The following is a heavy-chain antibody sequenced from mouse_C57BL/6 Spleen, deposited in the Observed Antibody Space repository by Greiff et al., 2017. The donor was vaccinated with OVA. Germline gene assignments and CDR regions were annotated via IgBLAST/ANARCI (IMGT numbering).Heavy chain of an antibody. D-gene: IGHD2-4*01. CDR1: GYTFTDYN. J-gene: IGHJ2*01. V-gene: IGHV1-22*01. CDR3: ARQYDYDGRLFDY. CDR2: INPNNGGT. Sequence: EVKLQESGPELVKPGASVKMSCKASGYTFTDYNMHWVKQSHGKSLEWIGYINPNNGGTSYNQKFKGKATLTVNKSSSTAYMELRSLTSEDSAVYYCARQYDYDGRLFDYWGQGTTLTVSS.